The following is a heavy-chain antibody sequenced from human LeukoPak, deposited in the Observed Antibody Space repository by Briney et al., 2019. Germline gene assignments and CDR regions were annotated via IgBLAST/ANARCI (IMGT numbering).Heavy chain of an antibody. CDR1: GFTFSSYW. V-gene: IGHV3-7*01. CDR2: MNQDGSEK. CDR3: AKGGELLRPADY. D-gene: IGHD1-26*01. J-gene: IGHJ4*02. Sequence: GGSLRLSCAASGFTFSSYWMSWVRQAPGKGLEWVANMNQDGSEKYYVDSVKGRFTISRDNAKNSLYLQMNNLRAEDTAVYYCAKGGELLRPADYWGQGTLVTVSS.